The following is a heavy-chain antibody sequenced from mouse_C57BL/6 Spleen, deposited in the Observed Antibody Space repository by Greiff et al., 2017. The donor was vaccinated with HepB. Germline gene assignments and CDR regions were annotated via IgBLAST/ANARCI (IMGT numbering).Heavy chain of an antibody. CDR1: GYAFSSYW. CDR2: IYPGDGDT. CDR3: ARPYGSSYWYFDV. J-gene: IGHJ1*03. D-gene: IGHD1-1*01. V-gene: IGHV1-80*01. Sequence: QVQLKESGAELVKPGASVKISCKASGYAFSSYWMNWVKQRPGKGLEWIGQIYPGDGDTNYNGKFKGKATLTADKSSSTAYMQLSSLTSEDSAVYCCARPYGSSYWYFDVWGTGTTVTVSS.